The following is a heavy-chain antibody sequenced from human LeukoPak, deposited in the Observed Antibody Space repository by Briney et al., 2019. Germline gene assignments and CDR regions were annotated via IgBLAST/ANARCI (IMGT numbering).Heavy chain of an antibody. CDR2: ISVYTGNT. Sequence: ASVKVSCKAFVYDFTRNGISWVRQAPGQGLDWMGWISVYTGNTNYAQKFQGRVTLTTDTPTTTAYMELRGLRSDDTAVYFYARACDSSGHGAFDIWGQGTMVTVSS. CDR3: ARACDSSGHGAFDI. D-gene: IGHD3-22*01. V-gene: IGHV1-18*01. J-gene: IGHJ3*02. CDR1: VYDFTRNG.